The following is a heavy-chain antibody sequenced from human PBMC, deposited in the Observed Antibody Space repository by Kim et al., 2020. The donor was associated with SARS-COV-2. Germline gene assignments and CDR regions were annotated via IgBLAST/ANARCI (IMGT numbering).Heavy chain of an antibody. J-gene: IGHJ4*02. CDR1: GFTFTGFW. CDR2: IKQDGGLI. CDR3: ARDRGIMGRGITLDY. V-gene: IGHV3-7*01. Sequence: GGSLRLSCVTSGFTFTGFWMSWVRQTPGKGLEWVANIKQDGGLIFYADSVKGRFTISRDNAKKSLFLQMNSLRVEDTAVYYCARDRGIMGRGITLDYWGPGTLVSVPS. D-gene: IGHD3-10*01.